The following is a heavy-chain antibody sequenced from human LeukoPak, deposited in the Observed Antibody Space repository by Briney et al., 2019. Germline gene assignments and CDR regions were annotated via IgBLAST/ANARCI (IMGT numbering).Heavy chain of an antibody. J-gene: IGHJ4*02. CDR1: GFTFSSYG. CDR2: ISGSGGST. D-gene: IGHD3-3*01. CDR3: TRVSWRGEIF. V-gene: IGHV3-23*01. Sequence: PGGSLRLSCAASGFTFSSYGMSWVRQAPGKGLERVSAISGSGGSTYYADSVRGRFTTSRDNAKKSLFLQMTSLRAEDTAVYYCTRVSWRGEIFWGQGTLVSVSS.